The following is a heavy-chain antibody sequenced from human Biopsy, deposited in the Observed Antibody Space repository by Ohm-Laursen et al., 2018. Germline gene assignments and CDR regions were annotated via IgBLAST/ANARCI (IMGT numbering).Heavy chain of an antibody. V-gene: IGHV4-39*01. Sequence: GTLSLTCSVSGGSVSSDIYYWGWIRRPPGKGLEWIGSIHYSGPTFYTPSLKSRVTIAVDTSKNQVSLSLTSVTVAETAVYYCARQRAGFWFDPWGQGALVTVSS. CDR2: IHYSGPT. CDR3: ARQRAGFWFDP. CDR1: GGSVSSDIYY. D-gene: IGHD3-3*01. J-gene: IGHJ5*02.